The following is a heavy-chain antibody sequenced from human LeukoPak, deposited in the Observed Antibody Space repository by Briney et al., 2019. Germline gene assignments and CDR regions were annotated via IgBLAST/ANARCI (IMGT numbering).Heavy chain of an antibody. Sequence: ASAKVSCKESGYTFISSGISWVRQALRQRLEWRGWIIAVNVNTNYAQKRQARFTLTTDTSTSTANRRLRSRRSDDTAVYYCARDTITPAEGFDYWGQGTLGTVSS. V-gene: IGHV1-18*01. CDR1: GYTFISSG. J-gene: IGHJ4*02. CDR3: ARDTITPAEGFDY. D-gene: IGHD5-12*01. CDR2: IIAVNVNT.